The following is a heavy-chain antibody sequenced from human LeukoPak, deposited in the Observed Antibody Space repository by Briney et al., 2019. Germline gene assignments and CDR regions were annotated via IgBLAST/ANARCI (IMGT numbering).Heavy chain of an antibody. CDR3: ARARYCSSTSCYGTFDY. Sequence: SETLSLTCAAYGVSFSGYYWSWIRQPPGKGLEWVGEINHSGSTNYNPSLKSRVTISVDTSKNQCSLKLSSVTVADTAVYYCARARYCSSTSCYGTFDYWGQGTLVTVSS. CDR1: GVSFSGYY. J-gene: IGHJ4*02. V-gene: IGHV4-34*01. CDR2: INHSGST. D-gene: IGHD2-2*01.